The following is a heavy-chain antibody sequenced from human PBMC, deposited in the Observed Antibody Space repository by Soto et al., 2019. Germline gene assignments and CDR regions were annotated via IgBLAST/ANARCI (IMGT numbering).Heavy chain of an antibody. D-gene: IGHD3-22*01. CDR3: TTDAGYDSSGQRVRYFDY. CDR1: GFTFSNAW. V-gene: IGHV3-15*07. J-gene: IGHJ4*02. Sequence: GGSLRLSCAASGFTFSNAWMNWVRQAPGKGLEWVGRIKSKTDGGTTDYAAPVKGRFTISRDDSKNTLYLQMNSLKTEDTAVYYCTTDAGYDSSGQRVRYFDYWGQGTLVTVSS. CDR2: IKSKTDGGTT.